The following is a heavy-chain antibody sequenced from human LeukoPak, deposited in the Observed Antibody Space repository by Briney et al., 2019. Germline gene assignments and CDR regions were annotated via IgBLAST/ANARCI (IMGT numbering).Heavy chain of an antibody. CDR3: ARVHYEPPFGGDAFDI. Sequence: SETLSLTCAVYGGSFSGYYWSWIRQPAGKGLEWIGRIYTSGSTNYNPSLKSRVTMSVDTSKNQFSLKLSSVTAADTAVYYCARVHYEPPFGGDAFDIWGQGTMVTVSS. D-gene: IGHD3-22*01. J-gene: IGHJ3*02. CDR1: GGSFSGYY. V-gene: IGHV4-59*10. CDR2: IYTSGST.